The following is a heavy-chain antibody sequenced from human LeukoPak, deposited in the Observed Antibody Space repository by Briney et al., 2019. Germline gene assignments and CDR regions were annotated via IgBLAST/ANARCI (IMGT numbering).Heavy chain of an antibody. V-gene: IGHV3-7*01. J-gene: IGHJ4*02. Sequence: GGSLRLSCAASGFTFSSCWMSWVRQAPGKGLEWVANIRQDGSDKYYVDSVKGRFTISRDNAKNSLYLQMNSLRAEDTAIYYCARDGGSGIPFDYWGQGTLVTVSS. D-gene: IGHD1-1*01. CDR3: ARDGGSGIPFDY. CDR1: GFTFSSCW. CDR2: IRQDGSDK.